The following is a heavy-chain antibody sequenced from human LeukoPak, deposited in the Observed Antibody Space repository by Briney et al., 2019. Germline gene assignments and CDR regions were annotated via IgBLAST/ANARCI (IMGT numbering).Heavy chain of an antibody. V-gene: IGHV3-21*01. CDR1: GFTFSSYS. Sequence: PGGSLRLSCAASGFTFSSYSINWVRQAPGKGLEWVSSIHTSGTHMYYADSVKGRFTISRDNAKNSLYLQMNSLRVEDTAVYYCARVSRYDSSYYHPYYFDYWGQGTLVTVSS. D-gene: IGHD3-22*01. CDR2: IHTSGTHM. J-gene: IGHJ4*02. CDR3: ARVSRYDSSYYHPYYFDY.